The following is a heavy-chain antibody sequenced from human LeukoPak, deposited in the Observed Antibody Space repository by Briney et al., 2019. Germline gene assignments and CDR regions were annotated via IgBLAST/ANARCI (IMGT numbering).Heavy chain of an antibody. CDR1: GYTFTSYY. V-gene: IGHV1-46*01. J-gene: IGHJ4*02. CDR3: ARQQYSSFDY. Sequence: ASVKVSCKTSGYTFTSYYIHWVRQAPGQGLEWMGIINPSGGSTTYAQKFQGRVTMSSDTSTSTVFMELSSLRSEDTAVYYCARQQYSSFDYWGQGTLVTLSS. D-gene: IGHD6-13*01. CDR2: INPSGGST.